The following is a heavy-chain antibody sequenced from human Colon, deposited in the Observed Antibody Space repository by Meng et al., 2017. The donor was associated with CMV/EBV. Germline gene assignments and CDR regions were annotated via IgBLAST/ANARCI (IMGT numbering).Heavy chain of an antibody. CDR3: AREEVGAKGPDY. D-gene: IGHD1-26*01. J-gene: IGHJ4*02. CDR1: GYTFTSSW. V-gene: IGHV5-51*01. Sequence: GGSLRLSCEASGYTFTSSWIGWVRQMPGKGLEWVGIIYPADSDATYSPSFQGQVTISADKSISTAYLQWSSLKASDTAMYYCAREEVGAKGPDYWGQGTLVTVSS. CDR2: IYPADSDA.